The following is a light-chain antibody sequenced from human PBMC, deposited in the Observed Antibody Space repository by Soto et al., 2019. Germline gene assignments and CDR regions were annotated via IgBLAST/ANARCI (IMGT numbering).Light chain of an antibody. CDR2: GAF. CDR1: QSVTSNY. CDR3: QQYGSSPWT. Sequence: EIVWTQSPGTLSLSPGERATLSCRASQSVTSNYLAWYQQKPGQAPRLRIYGAFSRATGIPDRFSGSGAGEDFTLTISRREPEDFDVYQCQQYGSSPWTFGHGTKVEIQ. V-gene: IGKV3-20*01. J-gene: IGKJ1*01.